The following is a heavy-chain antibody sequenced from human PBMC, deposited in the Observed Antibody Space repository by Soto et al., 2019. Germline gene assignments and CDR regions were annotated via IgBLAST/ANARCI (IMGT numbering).Heavy chain of an antibody. CDR1: GGSISIYY. V-gene: IGHV4-59*08. J-gene: IGHJ5*02. CDR3: ARIKYNWFDP. CDR2: IYYSGST. Sequence: SDTLSLTCTISGGSISIYYWSWLRQPPGKGLEWIGYIYYSGSTNYNPSLKSRVTISVDTSKNQFSLNLRSVTTADTAVYYCARIKYNWFDPWGQGTLVTVSS.